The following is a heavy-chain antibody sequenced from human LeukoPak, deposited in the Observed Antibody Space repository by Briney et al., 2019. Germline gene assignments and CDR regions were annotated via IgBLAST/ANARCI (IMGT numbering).Heavy chain of an antibody. Sequence: GGSLRRSCAASGFTFSSYAMSWDRQAPEKGLEWVPAISCSGGRTYYADSVKGRFTISRDNSKNTLYLQMNSLRAEDTAVYYCAKDLDYYGSGSLDYWGQGTLVTVSS. V-gene: IGHV3-23*01. CDR1: GFTFSSYA. CDR2: ISCSGGRT. J-gene: IGHJ4*02. D-gene: IGHD3-10*01. CDR3: AKDLDYYGSGSLDY.